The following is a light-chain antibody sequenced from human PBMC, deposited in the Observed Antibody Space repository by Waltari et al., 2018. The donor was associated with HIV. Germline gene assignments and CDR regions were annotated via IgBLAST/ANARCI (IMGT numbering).Light chain of an antibody. CDR1: SSDVGGYNY. CDR3: SSYAGSNNLV. CDR2: EVS. V-gene: IGLV2-8*01. Sequence: QSALTQPPSASGPPGQSVTISCTGTSSDVGGYNYVSWYQQHPGKAPKLMIYEVSKRPAGVPDGFSGSKSGNTASLTVSGLQAEDEADYYCSSYAGSNNLVFGGGTKLTVL. J-gene: IGLJ2*01.